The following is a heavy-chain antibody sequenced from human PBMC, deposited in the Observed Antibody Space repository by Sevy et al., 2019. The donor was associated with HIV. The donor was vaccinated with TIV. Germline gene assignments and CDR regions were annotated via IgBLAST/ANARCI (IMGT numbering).Heavy chain of an antibody. Sequence: GGSLRLSCAASGFTFSSYWMSWVRQAPGKGLEWVANIKQDGSEKYYVDSVKGRFTISRDNAKNSLYLQMNSLRAEDTAVYYCASIGCSSTSCYIRGFFYGYYYYGMDVWGQGTTVTVSS. J-gene: IGHJ6*02. V-gene: IGHV3-7*01. D-gene: IGHD2-2*02. CDR2: IKQDGSEK. CDR3: ASIGCSSTSCYIRGFFYGYYYYGMDV. CDR1: GFTFSSYW.